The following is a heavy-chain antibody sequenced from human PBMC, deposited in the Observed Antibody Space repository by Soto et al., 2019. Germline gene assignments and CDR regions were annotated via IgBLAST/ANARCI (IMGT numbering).Heavy chain of an antibody. CDR1: GGSFSGYY. CDR2: INHSGST. Sequence: PSETLSLTCAVYGGSFSGYYWSWIRQPPGKGLEWIGEINHSGSTNYNPSLNSLVTISVDTSKNQFSLKLSSVTAADTAVYYCARLGMPKPLEAAPRGYFYYWGQGTLVTVSS. CDR3: ARLGMPKPLEAAPRGYFYY. J-gene: IGHJ4*02. V-gene: IGHV4-34*01. D-gene: IGHD6-25*01.